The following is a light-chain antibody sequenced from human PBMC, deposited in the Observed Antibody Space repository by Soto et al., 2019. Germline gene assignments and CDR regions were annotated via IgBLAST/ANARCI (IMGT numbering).Light chain of an antibody. CDR3: QQYENRPLT. J-gene: IGKJ4*01. CDR1: QDITNY. Sequence: DIQLTQSPPSLSASVGDGVTITCQASQDITNYLNWYQHKSGKSPKLLIFDAANLEAGVPSRFSGRGSGTQFTFTISSLQPEDVATYYCQQYENRPLTFSGGTKVE. CDR2: DAA. V-gene: IGKV1-33*01.